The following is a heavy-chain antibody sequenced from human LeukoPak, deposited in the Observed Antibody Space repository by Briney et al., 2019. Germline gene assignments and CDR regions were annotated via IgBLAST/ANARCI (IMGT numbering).Heavy chain of an antibody. D-gene: IGHD3-9*01. J-gene: IGHJ4*02. CDR3: ARLTKGRYFDYIFAF. V-gene: IGHV4-39*01. Sequence: PSETLSLTCTVSGASVSDSLSYWVWVRQPPGKGLEWVANVYYTGSTYYNPSLKIRVTMSVDTSKNQFSLKMTSVTAADTAIYYCARLTKGRYFDYIFAFWGQGILVTVSS. CDR2: VYYTGST. CDR1: GASVSDSLSY.